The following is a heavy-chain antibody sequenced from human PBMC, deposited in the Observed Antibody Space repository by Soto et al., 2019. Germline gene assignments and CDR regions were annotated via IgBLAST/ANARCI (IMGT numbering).Heavy chain of an antibody. CDR1: GFTFSSYS. J-gene: IGHJ4*02. CDR2: ISSSSTYI. Sequence: LRLSCAASGFTFSSYSLSWVRQAPGKGLEWVSSISSSSTYIYYADSVRGRFTISRDDAKNSLFLQMSSLRVEDTAVYYCARGGDTSGSWPRYWGQGTLVTVSS. V-gene: IGHV3-21*01. CDR3: ARGGDTSGSWPRY. D-gene: IGHD5-12*01.